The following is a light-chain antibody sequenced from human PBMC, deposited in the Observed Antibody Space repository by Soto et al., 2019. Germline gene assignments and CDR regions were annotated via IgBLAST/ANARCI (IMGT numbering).Light chain of an antibody. Sequence: QSALTQAASVSGSPGQSITISCGGTSSDIGGYNFVSWYQQHPGKAPKLMIFEVNKRPSGVSNRFSGSKSGNTASLTISGLQAEDEADYFCSSYTTGTTNVFGTGTKVTVL. CDR3: SSYTTGTTNV. CDR1: SSDIGGYNF. V-gene: IGLV2-14*01. CDR2: EVN. J-gene: IGLJ1*01.